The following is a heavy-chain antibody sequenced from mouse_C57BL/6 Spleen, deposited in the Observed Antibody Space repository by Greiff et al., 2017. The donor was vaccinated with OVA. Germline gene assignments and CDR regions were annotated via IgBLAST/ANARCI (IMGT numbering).Heavy chain of an antibody. Sequence: QVQLQQPGAELVKPGASVKLSCKASGYTFTSYWMHWVKQRPGRGLEWIGRIDPNSGGTKYNEKFKSKATLTVDKPSSTAYMQLSSLTSEDSAVYDCARSSTTVVAPWSFDVWGTGTTVTVSS. CDR1: GYTFTSYW. V-gene: IGHV1-72*01. J-gene: IGHJ1*03. CDR3: ARSSTTVVAPWSFDV. CDR2: IDPNSGGT. D-gene: IGHD1-1*01.